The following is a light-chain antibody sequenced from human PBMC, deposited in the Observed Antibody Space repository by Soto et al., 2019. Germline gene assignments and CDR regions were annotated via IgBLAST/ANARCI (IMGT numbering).Light chain of an antibody. CDR1: QDIRNY. Sequence: DIQMTQSPSSLSASVGDRVTITCQASQDIRNYLNWYQQKPGKAPKLLIYDASNLETGVPSRFSGSGSGRNFTFTISSLQPADIATYYCQQCNDLLTFGGGTRIEIK. J-gene: IGKJ4*01. CDR2: DAS. V-gene: IGKV1-33*01. CDR3: QQCNDLLT.